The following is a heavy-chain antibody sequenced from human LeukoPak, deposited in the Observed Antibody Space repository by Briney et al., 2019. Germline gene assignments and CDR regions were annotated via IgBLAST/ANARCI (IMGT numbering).Heavy chain of an antibody. CDR3: AREAMAASFDY. Sequence: PGGSLRLSCAASGFTFRSYWMHWVRQAPGKGLAWLSRINSDGSSTSYAGSVKGRFTISRDNAKNTLYLQMNSLRADDTAVYYCAREAMAASFDYWGQGTLVTVSS. J-gene: IGHJ4*02. D-gene: IGHD6-19*01. V-gene: IGHV3-74*01. CDR1: GFTFRSYW. CDR2: INSDGSST.